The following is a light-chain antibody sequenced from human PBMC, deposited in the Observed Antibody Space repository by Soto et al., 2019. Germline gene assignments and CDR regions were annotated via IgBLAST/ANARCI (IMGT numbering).Light chain of an antibody. V-gene: IGLV2-14*01. CDR3: TSFTCITRYV. J-gene: IGLJ1*01. CDR1: SSDVGGYNH. CDR2: EVS. Sequence: QSVLTQPASVSGSPAQSITISCTGTSSDVGGYNHFCCNQQHPGKTPKPSIAEVSTRQSRVSERFSGSRSGNTASLTISGIQPEDEADYYCTSFTCITRYVFRSWTKVTVL.